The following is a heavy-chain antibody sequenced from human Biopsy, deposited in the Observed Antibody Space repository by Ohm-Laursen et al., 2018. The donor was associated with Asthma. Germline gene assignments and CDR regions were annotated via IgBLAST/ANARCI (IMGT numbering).Heavy chain of an antibody. CDR3: ARDYDGDYVQRHLPLAY. Sequence: SVKASCKISGYSLTDLSMHWVRQAPGQGLEWMGRIIPFYGTATYAQNFQGRLTLTADESTSTAYMELSSLRSEDTAVYFCARDYDGDYVQRHLPLAYWGQGTLVTVSS. CDR1: GYSLTDLS. J-gene: IGHJ4*02. CDR2: IIPFYGTA. D-gene: IGHD4-17*01. V-gene: IGHV1-69*13.